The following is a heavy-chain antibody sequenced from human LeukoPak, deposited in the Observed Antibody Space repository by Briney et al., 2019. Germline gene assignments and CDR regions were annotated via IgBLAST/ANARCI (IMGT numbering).Heavy chain of an antibody. CDR2: IRSKVYGGTT. Sequence: GRSLRLSCRASGFTFGDYVMTWVRQAPGKGLEWVGFIRSKVYGGTTEYAAYVKGRFIISRDDSKSIAYLQMNSLKTEDTAVYYCTRDYGGFDYWGQGTLVTVSS. V-gene: IGHV3-49*04. CDR1: GFTFGDYV. CDR3: TRDYGGFDY. D-gene: IGHD4-23*01. J-gene: IGHJ4*02.